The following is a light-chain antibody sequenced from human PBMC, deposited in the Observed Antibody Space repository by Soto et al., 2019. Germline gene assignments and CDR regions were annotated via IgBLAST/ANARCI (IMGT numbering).Light chain of an antibody. CDR2: DVS. V-gene: IGLV2-14*01. J-gene: IGLJ2*01. CDR1: TSDLGGYNY. Sequence: QSALTQPASVSGSPGQSITISCTGTTSDLGGYNYVSWYQQHPGKAPKLMIYDVSNRPSGVSNRFSGSKSGNTASLTISGLQAEDEADYYCSSYTSGSTLVVFGGGTKVTVL. CDR3: SSYTSGSTLVV.